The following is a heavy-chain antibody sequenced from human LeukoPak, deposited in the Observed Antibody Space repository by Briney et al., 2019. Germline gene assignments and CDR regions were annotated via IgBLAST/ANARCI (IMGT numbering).Heavy chain of an antibody. CDR2: TYYSGST. D-gene: IGHD6-19*01. CDR3: ARHYRLQQWLVGFDI. Sequence: SETLSLTCTVSGGSISISGYSWDWIRQPPGKGLEWVGSTYYSGSTYYNPSLQSRVSISVDSSKNQFSLSLTSVTAADTALYYCARHYRLQQWLVGFDIWGQGTMVTVSS. CDR1: GGSISISGYS. V-gene: IGHV4-39*01. J-gene: IGHJ3*02.